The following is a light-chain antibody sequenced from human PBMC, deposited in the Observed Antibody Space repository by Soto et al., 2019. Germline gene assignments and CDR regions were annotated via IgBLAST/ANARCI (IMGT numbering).Light chain of an antibody. CDR3: QQYGSSSLT. J-gene: IGKJ4*01. CDR1: QSVSSSY. V-gene: IGKV3-20*01. CDR2: GAS. Sequence: EIVLTQSPATLSVSPGERATLSCRASQSVSSSYLAWYQQKPGQAPRLLIYGASSRATGIPDRFSSSGSGTDFPLTISRLEPEDFAEYYWQQYGSSSLTFGGGNKVEIK.